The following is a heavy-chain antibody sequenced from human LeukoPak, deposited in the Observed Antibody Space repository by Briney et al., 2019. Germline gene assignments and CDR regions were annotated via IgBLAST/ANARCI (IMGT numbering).Heavy chain of an antibody. D-gene: IGHD6-19*01. V-gene: IGHV4-59*08. J-gene: IGHJ4*02. CDR2: VYYSGST. Sequence: KPSETLSLTCTVSGGSISSYYWSWIRQPPGKGLEWIGYVYYSGSTNYNPSLKSRVTISVDTSKNQFPLKLSSVTAADTAVYYCARYAAVTDTEYFDYWGQGTLVTVSS. CDR3: ARYAAVTDTEYFDY. CDR1: GGSISSYY.